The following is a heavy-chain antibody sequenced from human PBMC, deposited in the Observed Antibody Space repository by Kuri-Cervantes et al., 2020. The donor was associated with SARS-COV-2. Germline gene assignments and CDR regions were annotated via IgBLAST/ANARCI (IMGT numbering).Heavy chain of an antibody. J-gene: IGHJ6*02. CDR1: GYTFTDYY. CDR2: INPNSGGT. CDR3: ARGMVRGPIQSYYYGMDV. V-gene: IGHV1-2*04. D-gene: IGHD3-10*01. Sequence: ASVKVSCKASGYTFTDYYMHWVRQAPGQGLEWMGWINPNSGGTNYAQKFQGWVTMTRDTSSTGYMELSRLRSDDTAVYYCARGMVRGPIQSYYYGMDVWGQGTTVTVSS.